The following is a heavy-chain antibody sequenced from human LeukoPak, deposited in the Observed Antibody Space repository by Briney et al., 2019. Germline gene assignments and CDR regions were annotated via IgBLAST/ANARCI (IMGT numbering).Heavy chain of an antibody. Sequence: PSETLSLTCTVSGGSISSYYWSWLRQPPGEGLEWIGYIYYSGSTKYNPSLESRVTISVDTSRNHFSLNLTSVTAADTAMYYCARGYSSTSYYFEYWGQGSLVTVSS. J-gene: IGHJ4*02. D-gene: IGHD5-12*01. V-gene: IGHV4-59*01. CDR2: IYYSGST. CDR3: ARGYSSTSYYFEY. CDR1: GGSISSYY.